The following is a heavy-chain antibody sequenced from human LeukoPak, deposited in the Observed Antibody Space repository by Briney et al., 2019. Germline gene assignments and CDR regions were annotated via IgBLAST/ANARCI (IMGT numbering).Heavy chain of an antibody. CDR3: ASIYSGSYFFDY. V-gene: IGHV4-59*01. J-gene: IGHJ4*02. D-gene: IGHD1-26*01. CDR2: IYYSGST. Sequence: PSETLALTCTVSGGSISSYYWGWIRQPPGKGLEWIGYIYYSGSTNYNPSLKSRVTISVDTSKNQFSLKLSSVTAADTAVYYCASIYSGSYFFDYWGQGTLVTVSS. CDR1: GGSISSYY.